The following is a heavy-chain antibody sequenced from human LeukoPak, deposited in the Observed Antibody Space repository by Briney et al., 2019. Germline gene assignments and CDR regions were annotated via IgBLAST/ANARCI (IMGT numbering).Heavy chain of an antibody. CDR2: ISSSGSTI. CDR3: ARDSGPPSTYYDFWSGYPYNGMDV. D-gene: IGHD3-3*01. CDR1: GFTFSSYE. Sequence: QPGGSLRLSCAASGFTFSSYEMNWVRQAPGKGLEWVSYISSSGSTIYYADSVKGRFTISRDNAKNSLYLQMNSLRAEDTAVYYCARDSGPPSTYYDFWSGYPYNGMDVWGQGTTVTVSS. V-gene: IGHV3-48*03. J-gene: IGHJ6*02.